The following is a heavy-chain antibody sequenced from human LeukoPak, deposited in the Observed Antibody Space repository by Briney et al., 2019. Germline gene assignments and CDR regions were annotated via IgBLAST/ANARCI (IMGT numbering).Heavy chain of an antibody. CDR1: GGSISSYY. D-gene: IGHD3-22*01. CDR2: IYYSGST. CDR3: ARPGYDSSGYAAFDI. Sequence: SETLSLTCSVSGGSISSYYWSWVRQPPGKGLEWIGYIYYSGSTNYNPSLKSRVTISVDTSKNQFSLKLSSVTAADTAVYYCARPGYDSSGYAAFDIWGQGTMVTVSS. V-gene: IGHV4-59*08. J-gene: IGHJ3*02.